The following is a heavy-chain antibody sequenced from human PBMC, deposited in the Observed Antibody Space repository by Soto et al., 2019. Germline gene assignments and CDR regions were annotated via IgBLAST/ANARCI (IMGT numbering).Heavy chain of an antibody. V-gene: IGHV4-59*01. CDR2: IYYSGST. Sequence: SETLSLTCTVSGGSISSYYWSWIRQPPGKGLEWIGYIYYSGSTNYNPSLKSRVTISLDTSRNQFSLKLSSVTAAVTAVYYCARARGWYSAYYFDYWGQGTLVTVSS. CDR1: GGSISSYY. J-gene: IGHJ4*02. CDR3: ARARGWYSAYYFDY. D-gene: IGHD6-19*01.